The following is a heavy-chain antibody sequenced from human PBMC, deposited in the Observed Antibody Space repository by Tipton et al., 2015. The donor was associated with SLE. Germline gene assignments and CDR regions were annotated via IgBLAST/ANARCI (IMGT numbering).Heavy chain of an antibody. Sequence: TLSLTCTVSISSYYYSWVRQPPGKGLEWIGCVYYSGVTYYSPSLKSRVTISVDSSKNQISLKLRSVTAADTAVYYCASHAGYEFYFDHWDQGSLVTVSS. CDR2: VYYSGVT. J-gene: IGHJ4*02. CDR3: ASHAGYEFYFDH. D-gene: IGHD5-12*01. V-gene: IGHV4-59*01. CDR1: ISSYY.